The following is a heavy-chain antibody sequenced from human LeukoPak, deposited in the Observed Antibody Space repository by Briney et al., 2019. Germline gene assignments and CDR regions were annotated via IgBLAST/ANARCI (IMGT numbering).Heavy chain of an antibody. CDR2: ISGSGGST. V-gene: IGHV3-23*01. Sequence: GSLRLSCAASGFTFSSYGMSWVRQAPGKGLEWVSAISGSGGSTYYADSVKGRFTISRDNSKNTLYLQMNSLRAEDTAVYYCAKDWYYDSSGYYYYWGQGTLVTVSS. CDR3: AKDWYYDSSGYYYY. J-gene: IGHJ4*02. CDR1: GFTFSSYG. D-gene: IGHD3-22*01.